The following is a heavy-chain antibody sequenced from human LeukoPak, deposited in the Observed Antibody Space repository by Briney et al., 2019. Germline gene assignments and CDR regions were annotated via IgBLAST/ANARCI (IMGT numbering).Heavy chain of an antibody. Sequence: SETLSLTCTVSGGLISISTYYWGWIRQPPGKGLEWIGSIYYSGTTHYNPSLKSRVTIAVDTSKNQFSLKLISVTAADTAVYYCARGVYRSYYGSGSDFYYYYYMDVWGKGTTVTISS. D-gene: IGHD3-10*01. CDR1: GGLISISTYY. CDR3: ARGVYRSYYGSGSDFYYYYYMDV. V-gene: IGHV4-39*07. CDR2: IYYSGTT. J-gene: IGHJ6*03.